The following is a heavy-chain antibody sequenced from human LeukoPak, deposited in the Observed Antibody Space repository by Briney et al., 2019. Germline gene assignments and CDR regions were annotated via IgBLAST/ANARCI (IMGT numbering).Heavy chain of an antibody. J-gene: IGHJ6*02. CDR3: ARVRNWNYVRYYYYGMDV. V-gene: IGHV3-53*05. CDR2: IYSGGST. CDR1: GFTVSSNY. Sequence: GGSLRLSCAASGFTVSSNYMSWVRQAPGKGLEWVSVIYSGGSTYYADSVKGRFTISRDNSKNTLYLQMNSLRAEDTAVYYCARVRNWNYVRYYYYGMDVWGQGTTVTVSS. D-gene: IGHD1-7*01.